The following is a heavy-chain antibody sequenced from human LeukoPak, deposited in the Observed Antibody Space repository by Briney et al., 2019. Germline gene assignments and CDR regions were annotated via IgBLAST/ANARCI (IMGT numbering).Heavy chain of an antibody. V-gene: IGHV3-23*01. CDR2: ISGSGGST. CDR3: AKSYDYVPNWFDP. Sequence: GGSLRLSCAASGFTFSSYAMSWVRQVPGKGLEWVSTISGSGGSTYYADSVKGRFTISRDNSKNTLYLQMNSLRAEDTAVYYCAKSYDYVPNWFDPWGQGTLVTVSS. CDR1: GFTFSSYA. D-gene: IGHD5-12*01. J-gene: IGHJ5*02.